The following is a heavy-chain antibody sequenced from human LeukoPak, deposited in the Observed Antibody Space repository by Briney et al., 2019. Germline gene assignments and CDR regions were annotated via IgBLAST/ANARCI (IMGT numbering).Heavy chain of an antibody. CDR2: IYYSGST. Sequence: SETLSLTCTVSGGSISSYYWSWIRQPPGKGLEWIGYIYYSGSTNYNPSLKSRATISVDTSKNQFSLKLSSVTAADTAVYYCARDYYDSSGYYSDAFDIWGQGTMVTVSS. J-gene: IGHJ3*02. D-gene: IGHD3-22*01. V-gene: IGHV4-59*01. CDR1: GGSISSYY. CDR3: ARDYYDSSGYYSDAFDI.